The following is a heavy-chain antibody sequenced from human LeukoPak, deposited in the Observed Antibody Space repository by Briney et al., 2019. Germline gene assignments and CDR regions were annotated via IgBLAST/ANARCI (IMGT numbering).Heavy chain of an antibody. CDR1: GASISSGDYY. J-gene: IGHJ3*01. CDR3: ARADYSRGWAGGFDV. CDR2: IYYRGST. D-gene: IGHD6-19*01. V-gene: IGHV4-31*03. Sequence: PSQTLSLTCTVSGASISSGDYYWTWIRQHPGKGLEWIGYIYYRGSTYYNPSLKSRATISIDAYKNQFSLRLTSVTAADTAVYHCARADYSRGWAGGFDVWGHGTMVTVSS.